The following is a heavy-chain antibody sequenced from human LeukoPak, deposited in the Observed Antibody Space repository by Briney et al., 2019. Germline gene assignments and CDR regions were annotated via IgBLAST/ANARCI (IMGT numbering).Heavy chain of an antibody. Sequence: PGGSLRPSCAASGFAFSTSWMAWVRQAPGKGLEWVANIKEDGSRKNYVDSAKGRFTISRDNAKNSLYLQMNSLRAEDAAVYFCSRDAAYSSFDYWGQGTLVTVSS. CDR3: SRDAAYSSFDY. J-gene: IGHJ4*02. CDR2: IKEDGSRK. V-gene: IGHV3-7*05. D-gene: IGHD4-11*01. CDR1: GFAFSTSW.